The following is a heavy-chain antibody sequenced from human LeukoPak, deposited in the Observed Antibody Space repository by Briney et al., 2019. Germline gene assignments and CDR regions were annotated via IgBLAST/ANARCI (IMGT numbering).Heavy chain of an antibody. CDR1: GFTFSNYA. CDR3: AKNAYYYDH. V-gene: IGHV3-23*01. Sequence: GGSLRLSCAASGFTFSNYAMSWVRQAPGKGLEWVSAISGSGSSIYCADSVKGRFTISRDNSKNTPYLQMNSLRAEDTAVYYCAKNAYYYDHWGQGTLVTVSS. J-gene: IGHJ4*02. CDR2: ISGSGSSI.